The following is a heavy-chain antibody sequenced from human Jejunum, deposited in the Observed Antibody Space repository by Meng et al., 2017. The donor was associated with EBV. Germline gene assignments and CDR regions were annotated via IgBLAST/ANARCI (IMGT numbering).Heavy chain of an antibody. CDR1: VYDFINSG. J-gene: IGHJ4*02. CDR2: ISVYRGNT. Sequence: RREELGAEWKKPGAAVKVSCKASVYDFINSGISCVRQAPGQGLEWMGWISVYRGNTNYAQRFQDRVTLTTNTSTSTVYMELRSLTSDDTAVYYCARDRSNSDYWGQGTLVTVSS. CDR3: ARDRSNSDY. V-gene: IGHV1-18*01. D-gene: IGHD5-24*01.